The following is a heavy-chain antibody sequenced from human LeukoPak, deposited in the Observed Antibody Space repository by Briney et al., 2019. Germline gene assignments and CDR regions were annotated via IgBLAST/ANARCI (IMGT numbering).Heavy chain of an antibody. CDR2: IYHSGST. CDR3: ARHPFDRVFFDY. V-gene: IGHV4-59*08. J-gene: IGHJ4*02. CDR1: GGSISSYY. D-gene: IGHD3-10*01. Sequence: SETLSLTSTVSGGSISSYYWGWIRQAPGKGLEWIGSIYHSGSTQYNPSLKSRLIISVDTSKNQFSLKLSSVTAADTAVYFCARHPFDRVFFDYWGQGTLVTVSS.